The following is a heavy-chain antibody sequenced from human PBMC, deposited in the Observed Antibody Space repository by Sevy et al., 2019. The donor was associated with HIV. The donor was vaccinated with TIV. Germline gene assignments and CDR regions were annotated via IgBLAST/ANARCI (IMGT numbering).Heavy chain of an antibody. CDR1: GFNFITYA. CDR2: ISSDVIRK. D-gene: IGHD3-16*01. V-gene: IGHV3-30*09. CDR3: VRVARGDAALPDY. J-gene: IGHJ4*02. Sequence: GGSLRLSCSVSGFNFITYAMHWVRQAPGKGLEWVAVISSDVIRKYYGASVRGRFAISRDNSNNTLSLQMNSLRIEDTAVYYCVRVARGDAALPDYWGQGTLVTVSS.